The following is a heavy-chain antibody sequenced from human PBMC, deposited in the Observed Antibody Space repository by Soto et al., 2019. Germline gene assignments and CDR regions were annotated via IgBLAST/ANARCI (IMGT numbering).Heavy chain of an antibody. CDR1: GFTFSNAW. D-gene: IGHD6-13*01. V-gene: IGHV3-15*07. CDR2: IKSKTDGGTT. Sequence: EVQLVESGGGLVKPGGSLRLSCAASGFTFSNAWMNWVRQAPGKGLEWVGRIKSKTDGGTTDYAAPVKGRFTISRDDSKNTLYLQMNSLKTADTAVYYCTTRIAAAGTSVFDYWGQGTLVTVSS. CDR3: TTRIAAAGTSVFDY. J-gene: IGHJ4*02.